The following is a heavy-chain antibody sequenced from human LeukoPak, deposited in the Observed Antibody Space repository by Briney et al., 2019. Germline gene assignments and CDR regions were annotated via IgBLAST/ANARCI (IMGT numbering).Heavy chain of an antibody. D-gene: IGHD3-9*01. Sequence: PSETLSLTCTVSGGSISNYYWSWIRRPPGKGLEWIGEINHSGSTNYNPSLKSRVTISVDTSKNQFSLKLSSVTAADTAVYYCARRYDILTGYYLVNWFDPWGQGTLVTVSS. V-gene: IGHV4-34*01. J-gene: IGHJ5*02. CDR2: INHSGST. CDR1: GGSISNYY. CDR3: ARRYDILTGYYLVNWFDP.